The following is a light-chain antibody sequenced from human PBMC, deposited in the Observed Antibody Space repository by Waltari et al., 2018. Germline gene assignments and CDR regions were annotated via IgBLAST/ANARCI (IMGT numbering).Light chain of an antibody. J-gene: IGKJ5*01. CDR1: QSVSSN. V-gene: IGKV3-11*01. Sequence: EIVLTQSQATRSLSPGERATLTCRASQSVSSNLAWYQQKPGQAPRLLIYDASNRATGIPARFSGSGSGTDFTLTISSLEPEDFAVYYCQQRSNWPRGTFGQGTRLEIK. CDR2: DAS. CDR3: QQRSNWPRGT.